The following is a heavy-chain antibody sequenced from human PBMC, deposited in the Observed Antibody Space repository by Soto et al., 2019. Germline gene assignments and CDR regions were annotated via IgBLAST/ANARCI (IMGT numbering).Heavy chain of an antibody. J-gene: IGHJ4*02. CDR2: IYHTGTT. CDR1: GDSIRSSY. Sequence: SETLSLTCTVSGDSIRSSYWTWIRQAPGRGLEWIGDIYHTGTTNYNPSLKSRVSISVDTSKNQFSLRLRSVTAADTAIYFCAKISAGSTDETMFTVFDHWGQGTLVTSPQ. V-gene: IGHV4-59*03. CDR3: AKISAGSTDETMFTVFDH. D-gene: IGHD6-13*01.